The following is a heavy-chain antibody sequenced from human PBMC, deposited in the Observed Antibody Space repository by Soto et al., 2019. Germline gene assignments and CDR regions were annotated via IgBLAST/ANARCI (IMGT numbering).Heavy chain of an antibody. J-gene: IGHJ4*02. Sequence: VQLVESGGGLVKPGGSLRLSCAASGFTFSSYSMNWVRQAPGKGLEWVSSISSSSSYIYYADSVKGRFTISRDNAKNSLYLHMNSLRAEDTAVYYCARGWAVLRFLDTWGQGTLVTVSS. D-gene: IGHD3-3*01. CDR1: GFTFSSYS. CDR3: ARGWAVLRFLDT. CDR2: ISSSSSYI. V-gene: IGHV3-21*01.